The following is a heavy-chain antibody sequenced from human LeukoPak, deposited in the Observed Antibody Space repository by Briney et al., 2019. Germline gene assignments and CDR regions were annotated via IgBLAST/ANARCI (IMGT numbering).Heavy chain of an antibody. CDR1: GFTFSSYG. CDR2: IKQDGSEK. CDR3: ARDPLELPDY. D-gene: IGHD1-7*01. V-gene: IGHV3-7*01. Sequence: GGSLRLSCAASGFTFSSYGMSWVRQAPGKGLEWVANIKQDGSEKYYVDSVKGRFTISRDNAKNSLYLQMNSLRAEDTAVYYCARDPLELPDYWGQGTLVTVSS. J-gene: IGHJ4*02.